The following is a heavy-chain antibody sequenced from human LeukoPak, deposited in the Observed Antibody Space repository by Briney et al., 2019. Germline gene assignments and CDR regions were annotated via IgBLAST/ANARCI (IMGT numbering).Heavy chain of an antibody. CDR3: ARPANGVEY. CDR1: GHSFTTFW. V-gene: IGHV5-51*01. CDR2: IYPGDSDT. J-gene: IGHJ4*02. Sequence: GESLKISCTGSGHSFTTFWIGWVRQMPAKGLEWMGIIYPGDSDTRYSPSFQGQVTISADKSISTAYLQWSGLKASDTAMYYCARPANGVEYWGQGTLVTVSS.